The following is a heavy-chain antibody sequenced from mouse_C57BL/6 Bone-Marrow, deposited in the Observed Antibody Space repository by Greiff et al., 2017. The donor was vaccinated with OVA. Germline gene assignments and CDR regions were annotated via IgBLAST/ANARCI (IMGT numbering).Heavy chain of an antibody. Sequence: EVHLVESGPELVKPGASVKIPCKASGYTFTDYNMDWVKQSHGKSLEWIGDINPNNGGTIYNQKFKGKATLTVDKSSSTAYMELRSLTSDDTAVYYCARDFIGAMDYWGQGTSVTVSS. D-gene: IGHD1-2*01. CDR2: INPNNGGT. CDR3: ARDFIGAMDY. V-gene: IGHV1-18*01. CDR1: GYTFTDYN. J-gene: IGHJ4*01.